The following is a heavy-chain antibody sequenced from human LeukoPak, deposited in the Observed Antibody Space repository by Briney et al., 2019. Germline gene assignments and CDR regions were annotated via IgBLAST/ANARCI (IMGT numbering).Heavy chain of an antibody. Sequence: AGGSLRLSCAASEFSVGSNYMTWVRQAPGKGLEWVSLIYSGGSTYYADSVKGRFTISRDNSKNTLYLQMNSLRAEDTAVYYCAKPPGLRRLDPWGQGTMVTVSS. CDR2: IYSGGST. V-gene: IGHV3-66*04. J-gene: IGHJ3*01. D-gene: IGHD5-12*01. CDR3: AKPPGLRRLDP. CDR1: EFSVGSNY.